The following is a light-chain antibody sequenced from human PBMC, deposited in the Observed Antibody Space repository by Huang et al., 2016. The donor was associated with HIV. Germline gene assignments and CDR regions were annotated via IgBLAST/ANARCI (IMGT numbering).Light chain of an antibody. CDR1: QSVNSN. CDR3: QHYNDWPPWT. J-gene: IGKJ1*01. V-gene: IGKV3-15*01. Sequence: EIVMTQSTATLSVSPGERATLSCRASQSVNSNLAWYQQKPGQAPRLFIYGASTRATGIPARFSGSGSGTEFTLTISSLQSEDCAVYYCQHYNDWPPWTFGQGTKVEIK. CDR2: GAS.